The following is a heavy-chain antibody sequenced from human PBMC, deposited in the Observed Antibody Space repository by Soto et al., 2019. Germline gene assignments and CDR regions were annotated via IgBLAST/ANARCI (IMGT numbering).Heavy chain of an antibody. D-gene: IGHD3-22*01. CDR1: GGSFSGYY. CDR3: AREEAVRGAFDI. J-gene: IGHJ3*02. Sequence: QVQLQRWGAGLLKPSETLSLTCAVYGGSFSGYYWSWIRQPPGKGLEWIGEINHSGSTNYNPSLKSRVTISVDTSKNQFSLKLSSVTAAETAVYYCAREEAVRGAFDIWGQGTMVTVSS. V-gene: IGHV4-34*01. CDR2: INHSGST.